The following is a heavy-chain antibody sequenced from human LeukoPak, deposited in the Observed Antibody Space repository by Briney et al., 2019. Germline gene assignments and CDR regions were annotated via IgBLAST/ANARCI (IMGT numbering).Heavy chain of an antibody. J-gene: IGHJ4*02. CDR1: GFTFSSYA. CDR3: ASAGVAFDWLSSDNESDY. V-gene: IGHV3-30*01. Sequence: GRSLRLSCAASGFTFSSYAMHWVRQAPGKGLEWVAVISYDGSNKYYADSVKGRFTISRDNSKNTLYLQMNSLRAEDTAVYYCASAGVAFDWLSSDNESDYWGQGTLVTVSS. CDR2: ISYDGSNK. D-gene: IGHD3-9*01.